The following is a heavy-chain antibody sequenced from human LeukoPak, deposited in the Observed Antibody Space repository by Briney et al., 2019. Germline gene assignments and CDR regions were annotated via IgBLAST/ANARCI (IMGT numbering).Heavy chain of an antibody. Sequence: SETLSLTCAVYGGSFSGYYWSWIRQPPGKGLEWIGEINHSGSTNYNPSLKSRVTISVDTSKSQFSLKLSSVTAADTAVYYCARALYYYGSGSYQRVPNWFDPWGQGTLVTVSS. CDR3: ARALYYYGSGSYQRVPNWFDP. V-gene: IGHV4-34*01. CDR2: INHSGST. D-gene: IGHD3-10*01. CDR1: GGSFSGYY. J-gene: IGHJ5*02.